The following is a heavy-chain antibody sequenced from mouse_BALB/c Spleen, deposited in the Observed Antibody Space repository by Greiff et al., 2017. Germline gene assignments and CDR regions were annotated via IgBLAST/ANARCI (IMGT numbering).Heavy chain of an antibody. CDR1: GYTFTDYN. D-gene: IGHD4-1*01. J-gene: IGHJ4*01. CDR3: ARLANWDAMDY. V-gene: IGHV1-18*01. Sequence: EVQLQQSGPELVKPGASVKIPCKASGYTFTDYNMDWVKQSHGKSLEWIGDINPNNGGTIYNQKFKGKATLTVDKSSSTAYMELRSLTSEDTAVYYCARLANWDAMDYWGQGTSVTVSS. CDR2: INPNNGGT.